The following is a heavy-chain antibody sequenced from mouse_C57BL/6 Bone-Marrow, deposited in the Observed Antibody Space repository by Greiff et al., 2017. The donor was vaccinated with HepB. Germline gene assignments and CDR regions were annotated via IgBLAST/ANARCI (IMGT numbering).Heavy chain of an antibody. D-gene: IGHD1-1*01. CDR3: ARQDLLLLYAMDY. V-gene: IGHV1-52*01. CDR1: GYTFTSYW. Sequence: QVHVKQPGAELVRPGSSVKLSCKASGYTFTSYWMHWVKQRPIQGLEWIGNIDPSDSETHYNQKFKDKATLTVDKSSSTAYMQLSSLTSEDSAVYYCARQDLLLLYAMDYWGQGTSVTVSS. J-gene: IGHJ4*01. CDR2: IDPSDSET.